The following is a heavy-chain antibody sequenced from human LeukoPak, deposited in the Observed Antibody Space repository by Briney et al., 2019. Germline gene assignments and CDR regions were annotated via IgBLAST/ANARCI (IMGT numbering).Heavy chain of an antibody. CDR2: INPSGGST. V-gene: IGHV1-46*01. CDR1: GYTFTSYY. Sequence: ASVTVSCTASGYTFTSYYMHWVRQAPGQGLEWMGIINPSGGSTSYAQKFQGRVTMTRDTSTSTVYMELSSLRSEDTAVYYCARGLVGILYYYDSSGSLDAFDIWGQGTMVTVSS. J-gene: IGHJ3*02. CDR3: ARGLVGILYYYDSSGSLDAFDI. D-gene: IGHD3-22*01.